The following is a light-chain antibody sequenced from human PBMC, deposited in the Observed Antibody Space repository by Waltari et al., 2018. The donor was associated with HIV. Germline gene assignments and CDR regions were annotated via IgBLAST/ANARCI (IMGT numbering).Light chain of an antibody. CDR2: DDC. Sequence: SYVLTQPPSVSVAPGKTAKIACEGDNLEIKSVHWYQQRPSQAPIQGIDDDCDRPSGIPERFSGSNSGNTATLSITRVEVVDEADYYCQVWDSSSDHWVFGGGTKLTVL. CDR1: NLEIKS. J-gene: IGLJ3*02. CDR3: QVWDSSSDHWV. V-gene: IGLV3-21*04.